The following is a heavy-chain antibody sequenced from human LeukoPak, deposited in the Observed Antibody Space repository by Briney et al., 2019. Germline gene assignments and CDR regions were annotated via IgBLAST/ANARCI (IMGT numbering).Heavy chain of an antibody. J-gene: IGHJ3*02. V-gene: IGHV3-30-3*01. CDR2: ISYDGSNK. CDR3: ASPMEPYWNGRAFDI. Sequence: GGSLRLSCAASGFTFSSYAMHWVRQAPGKGLEWVAVISYDGSNKYYADSVKGRFTISRDNSKNTLYLQMNSLRAEDTAVYYCASPMEPYWNGRAFDIWGQGTMVTVSS. CDR1: GFTFSSYA. D-gene: IGHD1-1*01.